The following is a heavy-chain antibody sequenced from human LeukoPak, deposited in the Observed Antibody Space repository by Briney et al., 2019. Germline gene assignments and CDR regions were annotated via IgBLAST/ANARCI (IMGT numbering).Heavy chain of an antibody. CDR3: ARAFHYSHSPYSPGYNYIDP. Sequence: ASVKVSCKASGYTFTAYAMNWVRQAPGQGLEWMGWINTNTGDPTFAQGFAGRFVFSLDTSVSMAYLQISSLKAEDTAVYYCARAFHYSHSPYSPGYNYIDPWGQGTLVTVSS. V-gene: IGHV7-4-1*04. J-gene: IGHJ5*02. CDR1: GYTFTAYA. D-gene: IGHD1-1*01. CDR2: INTNTGDP.